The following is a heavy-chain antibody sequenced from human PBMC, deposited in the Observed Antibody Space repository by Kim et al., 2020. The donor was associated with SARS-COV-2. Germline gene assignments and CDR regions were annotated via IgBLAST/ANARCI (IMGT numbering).Heavy chain of an antibody. J-gene: IGHJ2*01. D-gene: IGHD3-3*02. V-gene: IGHV3-23*01. CDR2: IFGSGSGT. CDR3: ARHLHVTAGTFYWYLDF. CDR1: GFTFRNSA. Sequence: GGSLRLSCAASGFTFRNSAMSWVRQAPGKGLEWVAGIFGSGSGTYYTDSVKGRFSISRDNSQSTLFLQMDNLRAEDTAVYYCARHLHVTAGTFYWYLDFWGRGTLFTVSS.